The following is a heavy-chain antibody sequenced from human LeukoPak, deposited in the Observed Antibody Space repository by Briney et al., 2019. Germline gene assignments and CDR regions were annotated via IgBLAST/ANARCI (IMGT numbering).Heavy chain of an antibody. CDR2: IYYSGST. J-gene: IGHJ4*02. CDR3: ARAVSGRFDY. V-gene: IGHV4-59*08. D-gene: IGHD6-19*01. CDR1: GGSMSPYH. Sequence: SETLSLTCTVSGGSMSPYHWGWIRQPPGKGLEWTGYIYYSGSTNYNPSLKSRVTVSVDTSKNQFSLKLSSVTAADTAIYYCARAVSGRFDYWGQGTLVTVSS.